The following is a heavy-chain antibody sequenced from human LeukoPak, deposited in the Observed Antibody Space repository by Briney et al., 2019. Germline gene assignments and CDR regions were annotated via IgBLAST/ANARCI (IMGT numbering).Heavy chain of an antibody. CDR3: ARGRRGFLYSGSPRRVDWFDP. D-gene: IGHD1-26*01. CDR2: IKPSGGST. V-gene: IGHV1-46*01. Sequence: ASVKVSCKASGYTFTSYYMHWVRQAPGQGLEWMGIIKPSGGSTSYAQKFQGRVTMTGDTSTSTVYMELSSLRSEDTAVYYCARGRRGFLYSGSPRRVDWFDPWGQGTLVTVSS. CDR1: GYTFTSYY. J-gene: IGHJ5*02.